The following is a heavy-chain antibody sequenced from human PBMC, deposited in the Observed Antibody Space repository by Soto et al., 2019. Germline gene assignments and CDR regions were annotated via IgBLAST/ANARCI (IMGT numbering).Heavy chain of an antibody. V-gene: IGHV4-59*01. CDR1: GGSISDYQ. CDR2: IYYSGRT. J-gene: IGHJ4*02. D-gene: IGHD3-16*02. Sequence: QVQLQESGPGLVKPSETLSLTCSISGGSISDYQWSCIRQPPGKGLEWIGYIYYSGRTNYNPSLKIRVTISLDTSTKQCSLRLRSVTAADTAVYYCARMRGLGEISPYSDYWGQGALVTVSS. CDR3: ARMRGLGEISPYSDY.